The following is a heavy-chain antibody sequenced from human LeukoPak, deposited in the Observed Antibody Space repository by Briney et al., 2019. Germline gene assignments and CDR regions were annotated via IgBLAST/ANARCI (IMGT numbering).Heavy chain of an antibody. CDR2: IFNSGDT. D-gene: IGHD1-1*01. J-gene: IGHJ3*02. CDR3: ARDPAPATGAFDI. CDR1: GFTISSNY. Sequence: GGSLRLSCAASGFTISSNYMNWVRQAPGKGLEWVSVIFNSGDTYYADSVKGRFTISRDTSKNTLYLQMNSLRVDDTAVYYCARDPAPATGAFDIRGQGTMVIIS. V-gene: IGHV3-53*01.